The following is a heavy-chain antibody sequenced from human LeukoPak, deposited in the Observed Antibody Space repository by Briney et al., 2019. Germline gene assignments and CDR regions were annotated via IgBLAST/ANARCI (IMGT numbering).Heavy chain of an antibody. V-gene: IGHV1-69*05. CDR2: IIPIFGTA. CDR1: GYTFTSYG. J-gene: IGHJ6*03. Sequence: SVKVSCRASGYTFTSYGISWVRQAPGQGLEWMGGIIPIFGTANYAQKFQGRVTITTDESTSTAYMELSSLRSEYTAVYYCARDDPVVITRGAHFGYYYYYMDVWGKGTTVTVSS. CDR3: ARDDPVVITRGAHFGYYYYYMDV. D-gene: IGHD3-22*01.